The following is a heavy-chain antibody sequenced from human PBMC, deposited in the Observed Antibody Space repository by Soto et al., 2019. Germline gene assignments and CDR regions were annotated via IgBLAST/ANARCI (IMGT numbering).Heavy chain of an antibody. CDR1: GYTFTGYY. CDR2: INPNSGGT. D-gene: IGHD6-13*01. CDR3: AATIAAAGRAEYFQH. J-gene: IGHJ1*01. V-gene: IGHV1-2*04. Sequence: GASVKVSCKASGYTFTGYYMHWVRQAPGQGLEWMGWINPNSGGTNYAQKFQGWVTMTRDTSISTAYMELRSLRSDDTAVYYCAATIAAAGRAEYFQHWGQGTLVTVSS.